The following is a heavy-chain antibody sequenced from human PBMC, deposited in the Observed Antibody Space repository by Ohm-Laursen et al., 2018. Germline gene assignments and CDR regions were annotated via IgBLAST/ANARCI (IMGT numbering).Heavy chain of an antibody. CDR1: GGTFSSYA. Sequence: GASAKASRKASGGTFSSYAISWVRQAPGQGLEWMGRIIPILGIANYARKFQGRVTITADKSTSTAYMELSSLRSEDTAVYYCAALWSGYYYYYYGMDVWGQGTTVTVSS. J-gene: IGHJ6*02. CDR2: IIPILGIA. CDR3: AALWSGYYYYYYGMDV. V-gene: IGHV1-69*04. D-gene: IGHD3-3*01.